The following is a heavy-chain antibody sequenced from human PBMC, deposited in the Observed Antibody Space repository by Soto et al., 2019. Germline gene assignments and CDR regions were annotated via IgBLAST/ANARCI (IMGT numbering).Heavy chain of an antibody. D-gene: IGHD5-12*01. V-gene: IGHV3-7*01. J-gene: IGHJ4*02. CDR2: IKHDGSEK. CDR3: ARDAAGYGD. CDR1: GFTFSVYW. Sequence: EVQLVESGGGLVQPGGSLRLSCAASGFTFSVYWMSWVGQAPGKGLEWVANIKHDGSEKYYVDSVRGRFTISRDNAKNSLYLQMSSLRAEDTAVYYCARDAAGYGDWGQGTLVTVSS.